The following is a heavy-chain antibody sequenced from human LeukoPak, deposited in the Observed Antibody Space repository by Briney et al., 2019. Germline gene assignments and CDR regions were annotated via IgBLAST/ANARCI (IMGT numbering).Heavy chain of an antibody. D-gene: IGHD2-2*01. CDR1: GFTFSSYA. J-gene: IGHJ4*02. Sequence: PRGSLRLSCAASGFTFSSYAMSRVRQAPGKGLEWVSAISGSGGSTYYADSVKGRFTISRDNSKNTLYLQMNSLRAEDTAVYYCARDIVVVPAANDYWGQGTLVTVSS. CDR2: ISGSGGST. CDR3: ARDIVVVPAANDY. V-gene: IGHV3-23*01.